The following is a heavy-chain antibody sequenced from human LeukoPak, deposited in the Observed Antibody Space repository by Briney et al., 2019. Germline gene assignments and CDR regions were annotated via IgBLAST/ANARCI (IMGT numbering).Heavy chain of an antibody. CDR1: GFTFIDYD. V-gene: IGHV3-13*01. CDR2: IGIRGDT. CDR3: ARGGIQVSGIDEFDY. D-gene: IGHD6-19*01. Sequence: GGSLTLSCAASGFTFIDYDMLWVRQVIGKGLEWVSAIGIRGDTHYSGSVKGRFTISRENAESSLYLPMNSLRAEDTAVYYCARGGIQVSGIDEFDYWGQGTLVTVSS. J-gene: IGHJ4*02.